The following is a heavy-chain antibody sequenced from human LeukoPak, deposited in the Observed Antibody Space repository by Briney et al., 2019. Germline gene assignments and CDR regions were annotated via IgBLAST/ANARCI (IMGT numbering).Heavy chain of an antibody. V-gene: IGHV3-7*01. Sequence: GGSLRLSCAASGFTFSSYWMSWVRQAPGRGLEWVANIKQDGSEIYYADSVTGQFTISRDNAKNSRYLQMNSLRAEDTAVYYCARDIREYYGSGSYWWFGRWGKGTLVTVA. D-gene: IGHD3-10*01. CDR2: IKQDGSEI. CDR3: ARDIREYYGSGSYWWFGR. CDR1: GFTFSSYW. J-gene: IGHJ5*02.